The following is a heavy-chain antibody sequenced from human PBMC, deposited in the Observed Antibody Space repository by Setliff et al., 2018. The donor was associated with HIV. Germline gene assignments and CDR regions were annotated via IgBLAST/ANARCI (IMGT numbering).Heavy chain of an antibody. CDR1: GGSISGHY. CDR2: IFYTGST. Sequence: SETLSLTCTVSGGSISGHYWSWIRQPPGKGLEWIAYIFYTGSTNYNPSLKSRVTISVDTSKNQFLLKLSSVTAADTAVYYCVRGYCSSTTCYDDYYYMDVWGKGSTVTVS. J-gene: IGHJ6*03. CDR3: VRGYCSSTTCYDDYYYMDV. D-gene: IGHD2-2*01. V-gene: IGHV4-59*11.